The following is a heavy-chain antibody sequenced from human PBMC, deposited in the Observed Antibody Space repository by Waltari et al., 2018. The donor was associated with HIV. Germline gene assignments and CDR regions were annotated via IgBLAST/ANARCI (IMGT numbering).Heavy chain of an antibody. V-gene: IGHV3-30*03. J-gene: IGHJ4*02. D-gene: IGHD3-10*01. Sequence: QVQLVESGGGVVQPGDVLRLSCAASGPDFGSDGMHWVRQAQGKGLEWLAAISDDGMKKYYGDSLRGRLTISIDNSKKTLYLQMNTLRPEDTAIYFCARDSSQVHWFGESLALWGQGTLVIVSS. CDR1: GPDFGSDG. CDR3: ARDSSQVHWFGESLAL. CDR2: ISDDGMKK.